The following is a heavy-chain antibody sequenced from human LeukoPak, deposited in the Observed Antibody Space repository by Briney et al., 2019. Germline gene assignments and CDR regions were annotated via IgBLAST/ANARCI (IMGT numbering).Heavy chain of an antibody. CDR3: ARRYSGYDWGHPDY. V-gene: IGHV5-51*01. Sequence: GESLKISCKGSGYSFTSYWIGWVRQMPGKGLEWMGIIYPGNSDTRYSPSFQGQVTLSADKSISTAYLQWSSLEASDTAMYYCARRYSGYDWGHPDYWGQGTLVTVSS. CDR1: GYSFTSYW. CDR2: IYPGNSDT. D-gene: IGHD5-12*01. J-gene: IGHJ4*02.